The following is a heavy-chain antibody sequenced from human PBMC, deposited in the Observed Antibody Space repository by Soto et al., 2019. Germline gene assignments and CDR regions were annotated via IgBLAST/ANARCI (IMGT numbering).Heavy chain of an antibody. J-gene: IGHJ6*02. CDR3: SRFIGGGYGMDV. V-gene: IGHV1-3*01. CDR1: GFTLSSHA. D-gene: IGHD2-15*01. CDR2: INGANGNT. Sequence: ASEKVSCKASGFTLSSHALHWVRQAPGQRLDWMGWINGANGNTKYSQKFQGRVTITRDTSANTAYMELSSLRSEDTAVYYCSRFIGGGYGMDVWGQGSTVPVSS.